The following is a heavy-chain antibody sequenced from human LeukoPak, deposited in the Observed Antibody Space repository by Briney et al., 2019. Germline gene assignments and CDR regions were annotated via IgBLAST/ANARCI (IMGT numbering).Heavy chain of an antibody. CDR1: GFTFSSYT. CDR3: ARSRIAAAGSVLDY. Sequence: GGSLRLSCATSGFTFSSYTMIWVRQAPGKGLEWVSGISGSGGSTYYADSAKGRFTISRDNSKNTLYLQMNSLRAEDTAVYYCARSRIAAAGSVLDYWGQGTLVTVSS. CDR2: ISGSGGST. V-gene: IGHV3-23*01. J-gene: IGHJ4*02. D-gene: IGHD6-13*01.